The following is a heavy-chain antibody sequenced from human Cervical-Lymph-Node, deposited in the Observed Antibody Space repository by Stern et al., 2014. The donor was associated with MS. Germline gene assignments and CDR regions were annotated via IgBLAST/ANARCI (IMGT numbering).Heavy chain of an antibody. J-gene: IGHJ5*02. CDR3: ARGSGDNWFGP. D-gene: IGHD3-10*01. CDR1: GG. V-gene: IGHV1-69*06. CDR2: GIPFVGTS. Sequence: QVQLMQSGAEVKKPGSSVKVSCKSSGGISWVRQAPGQGLEWMGGGIPFVGTSNYAQKFQGRVTITADTSTNTTYLHLSRLTSADTAVYYCARGSGDNWFGPWGQGTLVTVSS.